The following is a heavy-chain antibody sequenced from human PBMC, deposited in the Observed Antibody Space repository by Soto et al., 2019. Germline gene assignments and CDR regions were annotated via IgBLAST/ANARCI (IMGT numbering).Heavy chain of an antibody. CDR2: IYGDNDK. J-gene: IGHJ4*02. V-gene: IGHV2-5*02. CDR3: AHCTLHAYGDYDPGTSHVFDS. D-gene: IGHD4-17*01. Sequence: QITLKESGPSPVKPTQTLTVTCTFSGFSLSNSGVGVAWIRQPPGKALEWLALIYGDNDKRYSPSLKTRLTIPKDTSKNPVVLTMTNMDPVDTATYYCAHCTLHAYGDYDPGTSHVFDSWGQGTLVTVSS. CDR1: GFSLSNSGVG.